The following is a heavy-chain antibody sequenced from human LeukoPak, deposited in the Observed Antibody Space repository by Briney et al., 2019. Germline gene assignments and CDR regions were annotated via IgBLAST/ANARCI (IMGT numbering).Heavy chain of an antibody. J-gene: IGHJ6*02. CDR2: ISSTGSTK. V-gene: IGHV3-11*01. CDR3: ARDMYYGSGTPMQYGMDV. CDR1: GFTFTFSDYY. Sequence: GRSLRLSCAASGFTFTFSDYYMSWIRQAPGKGLEWVSFISSTGSTKYYADSVKGRFTISRDNAKNSLYLQMNSLRVEDTAVYYCARDMYYGSGTPMQYGMDVWGQGTTVTVSS. D-gene: IGHD3-10*01.